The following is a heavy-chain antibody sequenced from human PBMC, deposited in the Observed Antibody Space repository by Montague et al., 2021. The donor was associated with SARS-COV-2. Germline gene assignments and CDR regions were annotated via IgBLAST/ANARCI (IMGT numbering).Heavy chain of an antibody. CDR3: ARVRAVPAAMRIFSLGRSYYGMDV. D-gene: IGHD2-2*01. V-gene: IGHV4-34*01. J-gene: IGHJ6*02. CDR2: INHSGST. Sequence: SETLSLTCAVYGGSFSGYYWSWIRHPPRKGLEWCVEINHSGSTNYYPSPNSRVTITLDTSKNKFPLKLSSVTAADTAVYYCARVRAVPAAMRIFSLGRSYYGMDVWGQGTTVTVSS. CDR1: GGSFSGYY.